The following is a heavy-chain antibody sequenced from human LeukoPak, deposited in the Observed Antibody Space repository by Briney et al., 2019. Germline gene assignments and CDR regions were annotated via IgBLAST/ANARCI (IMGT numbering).Heavy chain of an antibody. Sequence: GRSLRLSCEESGSTFSSYGMHWVRQAPGKGLERVAVIWYDGSNENYADSVKGRFTISRDNFKNTLYLQMNSLRVEDTALYYCARERYSAAFDSWVQGTLVTVCS. D-gene: IGHD6-13*01. J-gene: IGHJ4*02. CDR3: ARERYSAAFDS. V-gene: IGHV3-33*01. CDR2: IWYDGSNE. CDR1: GSTFSSYG.